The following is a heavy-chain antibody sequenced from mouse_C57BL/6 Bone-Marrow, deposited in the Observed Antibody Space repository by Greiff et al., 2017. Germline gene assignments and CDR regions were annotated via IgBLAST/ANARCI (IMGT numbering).Heavy chain of an antibody. J-gene: IGHJ2*01. D-gene: IGHD1-1*01. CDR2: IYPGSGNT. CDR1: GYTFTDYY. V-gene: IGHV1-76*01. CDR3: ASNHYYGSSFTGDY. Sequence: VQLQQSGAELVRPGASVKLSCKASGYTFTDYYINWVKQRPGQGLEWIARIYPGSGNTYYNEKFKGKATLTAAKSSSTAYMQLSSLTSEDSAVYFCASNHYYGSSFTGDYWGQGTTLTVSS.